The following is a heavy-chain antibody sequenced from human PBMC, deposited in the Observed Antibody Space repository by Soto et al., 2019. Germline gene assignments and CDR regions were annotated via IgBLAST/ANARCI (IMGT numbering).Heavy chain of an antibody. CDR1: GGTFSSYA. CDR2: IIPIFGTA. D-gene: IGHD5-12*01. V-gene: IGHV1-69*06. CDR3: ARDRRMATITSAYYYGMDV. J-gene: IGHJ6*02. Sequence: SVKVSCKASGGTFSSYAISWVRQAPGQGLEWMGGIIPIFGTANYAQKFQGRVTTTADKSTSTAYMELSSLRSEDTAVYYCARDRRMATITSAYYYGMDVWGQGTTVTVSS.